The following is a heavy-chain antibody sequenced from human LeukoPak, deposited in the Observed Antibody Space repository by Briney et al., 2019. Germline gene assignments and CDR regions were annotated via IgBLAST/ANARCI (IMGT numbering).Heavy chain of an antibody. V-gene: IGHV7-4-1*02. CDR3: ARESIAARLRFGWFDP. J-gene: IGHJ5*02. Sequence: ASVKVSCKASGGTFTSYAMNWVRQAPGQGLEWMGWINTNTGNPTYAQGFTGRFVFSLDTSVSTAYLQISSLKAEDTAVYYCARESIAARLRFGWFDPWGQGTLVTVSS. CDR2: INTNTGNP. CDR1: GGTFTSYA. D-gene: IGHD6-6*01.